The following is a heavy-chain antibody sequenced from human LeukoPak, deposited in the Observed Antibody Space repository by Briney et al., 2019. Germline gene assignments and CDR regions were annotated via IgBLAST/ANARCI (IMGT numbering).Heavy chain of an antibody. CDR1: GYTFTGHF. Sequence: EASVKVSCKTSGYTFTGHFMHWARQAPGQGLEWMGWINPNSGDTNYAPKFHGRVTMTRDTSISTAYMELTSLRSDDTAVYYCFCSKTSPPSNYFDHWGQGTLVTVSS. V-gene: IGHV1-2*02. J-gene: IGHJ4*02. CDR3: FCSKTSPPSNYFDH. CDR2: INPNSGDT. D-gene: IGHD2-2*01.